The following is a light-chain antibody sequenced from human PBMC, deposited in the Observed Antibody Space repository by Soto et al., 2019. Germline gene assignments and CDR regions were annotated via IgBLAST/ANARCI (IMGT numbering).Light chain of an antibody. V-gene: IGLV2-14*01. CDR1: SSDVGGYNY. CDR2: EVS. Sequence: QSALTQPASVSGSPGQSITISCTGTSSDVGGYNYVSWFQHHPGKAPKLMIYEVSYRPSGVSNRFSGSKSGDTASLTISGLQAEDEADYYCSSFTNTITRDAFGTGTKLTVL. CDR3: SSFTNTITRDA. J-gene: IGLJ1*01.